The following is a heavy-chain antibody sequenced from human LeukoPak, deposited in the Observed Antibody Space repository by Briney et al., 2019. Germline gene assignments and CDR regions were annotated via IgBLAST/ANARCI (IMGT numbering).Heavy chain of an antibody. CDR1: GFTFSSYW. D-gene: IGHD3-22*01. CDR3: ARDPNYDSSGYPFDY. CDR2: IKSDGSIT. Sequence: GGSLRLSCAASGFTFSSYWMHWVRQAPGKGLVWVSRIKSDGSITSYADSVKGRFTISRDNAKNTLYLHMTSLRAEDTAVYYCARDPNYDSSGYPFDYWGQGTLVTVSS. J-gene: IGHJ4*02. V-gene: IGHV3-74*01.